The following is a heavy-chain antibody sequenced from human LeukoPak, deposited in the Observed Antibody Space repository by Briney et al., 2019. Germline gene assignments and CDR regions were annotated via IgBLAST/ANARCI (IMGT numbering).Heavy chain of an antibody. V-gene: IGHV3-23*01. D-gene: IGHD1-26*01. J-gene: IGHJ3*02. CDR3: ARGGSYLSAFDI. CDR1: GFTFSNYA. CDR2: ISGSSTAT. Sequence: GGTLRLSCAASGFTFSNYAMTWVRQAPGKGLEWVSSISGSSTATFYADSVKGRFTISRDNSKNTLYLQMNSLRAEDTAVYYCARGGSYLSAFDIWGQGTMVTVSS.